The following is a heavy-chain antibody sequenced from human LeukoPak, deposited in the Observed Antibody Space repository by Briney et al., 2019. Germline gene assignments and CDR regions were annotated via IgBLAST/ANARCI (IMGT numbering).Heavy chain of an antibody. CDR1: GGSLSSSSYY. CDR2: IYSSGTT. V-gene: IGHV4-39*01. J-gene: IGHJ6*03. Sequence: PSETLSLTCTVSGGSLSSSSYYWGWIRQPPGKGLDWIGIIYSSGTTYYNPSLKSRVTISVDTSKNQFSLRLSSVTAADTAVYYCARRQRDDAYYYYYMDVWGKGTTVTVSS. D-gene: IGHD6-25*01. CDR3: ARRQRDDAYYYYYMDV.